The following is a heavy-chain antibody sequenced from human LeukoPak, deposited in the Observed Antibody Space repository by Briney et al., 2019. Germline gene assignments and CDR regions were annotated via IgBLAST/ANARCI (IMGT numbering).Heavy chain of an antibody. D-gene: IGHD2-15*01. J-gene: IGHJ5*02. CDR1: GYTFTSYD. CDR2: MNPNSGNT. Sequence: GASVKVSCKASGYTFTSYDINWVRQATGQGLEWMGWMNPNSGNTGYAQKFQGRVTMTRNTSISTAYMELSSLRSEDTAVYYCASSPALDCSGGSCPAFDPWGQGTLVTVSS. CDR3: ASSPALDCSGGSCPAFDP. V-gene: IGHV1-8*01.